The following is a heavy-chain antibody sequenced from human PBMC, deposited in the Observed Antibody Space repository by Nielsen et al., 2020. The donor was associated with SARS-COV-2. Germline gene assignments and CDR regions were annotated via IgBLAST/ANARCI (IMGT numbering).Heavy chain of an antibody. CDR2: IYYSGST. Sequence: SGTLSLTCTVSGGSISSGGYYWSWIRQHPGKGLEWIGYIYYSGSTYYNPSLKSRVTISVDTSKNQFSLKLSSVTAADTAVYYCARQLRRATMIVVAAGGYFDYWGQGTLVTVSS. CDR3: ARQLRRATMIVVAAGGYFDY. V-gene: IGHV4-31*03. J-gene: IGHJ4*02. D-gene: IGHD3-22*01. CDR1: GGSISSGGYY.